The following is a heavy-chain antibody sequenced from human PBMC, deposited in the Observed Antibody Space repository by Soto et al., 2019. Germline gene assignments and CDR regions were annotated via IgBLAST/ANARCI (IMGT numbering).Heavy chain of an antibody. V-gene: IGHV1-46*03. CDR2: INPSGGST. CDR1: GYTFTSYY. D-gene: IGHD4-17*01. J-gene: IGHJ4*02. Sequence: ASVKVSCKASGYTFTSYYMHWVRQAPGQGLEWMGIINPSGGSTSYAQKLQGRVTMTRDTSTSTVYMELSSLRSEDTAVYYCARATRETTVITAADYWGQGTLVTVSS. CDR3: ARATRETTVITAADY.